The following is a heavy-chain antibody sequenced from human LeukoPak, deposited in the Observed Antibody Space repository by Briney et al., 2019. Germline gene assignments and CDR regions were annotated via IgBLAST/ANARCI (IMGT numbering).Heavy chain of an antibody. CDR2: INPSGGST. CDR3: ARDEGGTAVRYYFDY. Sequence: ASVTVSCKASGYTFTSYYMHWVRQAPGQGLEWMGIINPSGGSTSYAQKFQGRVTMTRDTSTSTVYMELSSLRSEDTAVYYCARDEGGTAVRYYFDYWGQGTLVTVSS. D-gene: IGHD2-21*02. V-gene: IGHV1-46*01. J-gene: IGHJ4*02. CDR1: GYTFTSYY.